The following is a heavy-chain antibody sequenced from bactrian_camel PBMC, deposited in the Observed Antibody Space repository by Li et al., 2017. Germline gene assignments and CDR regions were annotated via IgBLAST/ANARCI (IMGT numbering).Heavy chain of an antibody. Sequence: HVQLVESGGASVQAGGSLRLSCVASGDTIGRYCMGWFRQIPDKEREGVAAIDSHGGTAYADSATGRFTISQDNANNTLYLQMDNLKPEDTAMYTCAADTYDCHLLLLRLYENKYWGQGTQVTVS. CDR1: GDTIGRYC. J-gene: IGHJ4*01. D-gene: IGHD2*01. CDR2: IDSHGGT. V-gene: IGHV3S55*01. CDR3: AADTYDCHLLLLRLYENKY.